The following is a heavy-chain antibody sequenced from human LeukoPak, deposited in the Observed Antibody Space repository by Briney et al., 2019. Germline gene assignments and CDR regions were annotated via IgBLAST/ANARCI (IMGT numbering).Heavy chain of an antibody. CDR2: IIPMFGTT. D-gene: IGHD3-16*01. CDR3: ASDMTLGGIIVKFYFDY. V-gene: IGHV1-69*06. J-gene: IGHJ4*02. CDR1: GDIFRTTG. Sequence: SVKVSCKASGDIFRTTGINWVRQAPGQGLEWMGRIIPMFGTTEDAQKFQGRVAITADKSTTTAYMELSSLRFEDTAVYYCASDMTLGGIIVKFYFDYWGQGSLVTVSS.